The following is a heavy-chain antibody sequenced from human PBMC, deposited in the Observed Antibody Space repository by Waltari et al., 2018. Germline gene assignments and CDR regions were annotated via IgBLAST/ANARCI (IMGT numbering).Heavy chain of an antibody. D-gene: IGHD3-22*01. J-gene: IGHJ4*02. CDR3: ARCYDSSGWPYY. V-gene: IGHV4-38-2*01. Sequence: QVQLQEWGPGLVKPSATLSLTCAVSGYSISSGSYWGWTRQPPGKGLEWIGSIYHSGSTYYNPSLKSRVTISVDTSKNQFSLKLSSVTAADTAVYYCARCYDSSGWPYYWGQGTLVTVSS. CDR2: IYHSGST. CDR1: GYSISSGSY.